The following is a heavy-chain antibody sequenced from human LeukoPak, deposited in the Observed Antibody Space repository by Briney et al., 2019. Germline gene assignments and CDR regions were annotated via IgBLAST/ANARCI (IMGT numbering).Heavy chain of an antibody. Sequence: SETLSLTCTVSGGSISSYYWSWIRQPPGKGLEWIGYIYYSGSTNYNPSLKSRVTISVDTSKNQFSLKLSSVTAADTAVYYCARILKPKNYDILTGYYNGGFDYWGQGTLVTVSS. V-gene: IGHV4-59*01. J-gene: IGHJ4*02. CDR2: IYYSGST. D-gene: IGHD3-9*01. CDR3: ARILKPKNYDILTGYYNGGFDY. CDR1: GGSISSYY.